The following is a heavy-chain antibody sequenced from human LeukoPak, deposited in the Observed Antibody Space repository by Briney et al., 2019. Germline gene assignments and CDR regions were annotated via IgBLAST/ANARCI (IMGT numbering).Heavy chain of an antibody. J-gene: IGHJ3*02. V-gene: IGHV3-20*04. CDR1: GLTFDDYA. Sequence: GGSLRLSCAASGLTFDDYAMSWVRQAPGKGLEWVSAINWNGGSTGYADPVKGRFTISRDNAKNSLYLQMNSLRAEDTALYYCARSSASTGDRGAFDIWGQGTMVTVSS. CDR2: INWNGGST. CDR3: ARSSASTGDRGAFDI. D-gene: IGHD7-27*01.